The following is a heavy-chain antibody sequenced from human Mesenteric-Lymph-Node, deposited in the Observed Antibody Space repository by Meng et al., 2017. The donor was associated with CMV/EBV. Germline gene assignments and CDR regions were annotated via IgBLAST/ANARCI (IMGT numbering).Heavy chain of an antibody. J-gene: IGHJ4*02. V-gene: IGHV4-34*01. CDR3: ARVSSVSSSSL. D-gene: IGHD6-6*01. CDR1: GGSIIGYF. CDR2: ISHAGTT. Sequence: LTFGVYGGSIIGYFWSWIRQSPGKGLEWIGEISHAGTTNYNPSLKSRVTLSLDMSKNQFSLNLSSVTAADTAVYYCARVSSVSSSSLWGQGTLVTVSS.